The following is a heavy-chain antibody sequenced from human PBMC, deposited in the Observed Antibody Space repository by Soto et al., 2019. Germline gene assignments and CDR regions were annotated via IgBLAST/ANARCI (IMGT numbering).Heavy chain of an antibody. CDR1: GYTFTSYA. J-gene: IGHJ6*02. CDR2: INAGNGNT. Sequence: QVQLVQSGAEEKKPGASVKVSCKASGYTFTSYAMHWVRQAPGQRLEWMGWINAGNGNTKYSQKFQGRVTITRDTSASTAYMELSGLRSEDTAVYYCARSYFDYYGMDVWGQGTTVTVSS. V-gene: IGHV1-3*05. D-gene: IGHD2-8*01. CDR3: ARSYFDYYGMDV.